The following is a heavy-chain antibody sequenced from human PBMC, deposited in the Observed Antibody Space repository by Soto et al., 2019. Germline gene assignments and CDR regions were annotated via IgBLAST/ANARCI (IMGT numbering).Heavy chain of an antibody. J-gene: IGHJ6*03. D-gene: IGHD2-2*01. CDR1: GYTFTSYG. V-gene: IGHV1-18*01. CDR2: ISAYHGTT. Sequence: QVQLVQSGAEVKKPGASVKVSCKASGYTFTSYGISWVRQAPGQGLEWMGWISAYHGTTNYAQKLQGRVTMTTDTSTSKAYMELRSLRSDDTAVYYCARAGIVVVPAAMLHYYYYMDVWGKGTTVTVSS. CDR3: ARAGIVVVPAAMLHYYYYMDV.